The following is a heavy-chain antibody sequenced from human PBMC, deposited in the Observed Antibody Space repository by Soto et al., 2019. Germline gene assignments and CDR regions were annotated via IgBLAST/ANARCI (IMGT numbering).Heavy chain of an antibody. Sequence: PGGSLRLSCAASGFTFRSYAMSWVRQATGKGLEWVSAISGSGASTYYADSVKGRFTISRDNSKNTLYLQMNSLRAEDTAVYYCAKDYYDSSGYYDQVYFQHWGQGT. J-gene: IGHJ1*01. CDR1: GFTFRSYA. D-gene: IGHD3-22*01. CDR3: AKDYYDSSGYYDQVYFQH. V-gene: IGHV3-23*01. CDR2: ISGSGAST.